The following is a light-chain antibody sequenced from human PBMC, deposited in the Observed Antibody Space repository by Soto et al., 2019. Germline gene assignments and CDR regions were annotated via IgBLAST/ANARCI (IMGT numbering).Light chain of an antibody. CDR1: QTVRSSY. J-gene: IGKJ4*01. CDR3: QQYGDSIT. CDR2: GAF. V-gene: IGKV3-20*01. Sequence: IFLTQSPGSLSLSSGERATLSCRASQTVRSSYLAWYQQRPGQPPKLLIYGAFNRAIGTPDRFSGSESGRYYNITISRLDPEDSADYYCQQYGDSITFGGGTKVEI.